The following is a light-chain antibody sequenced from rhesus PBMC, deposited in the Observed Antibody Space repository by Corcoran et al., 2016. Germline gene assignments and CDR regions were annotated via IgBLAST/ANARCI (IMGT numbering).Light chain of an antibody. CDR1: QDISNW. CDR3: QQHDNSPFT. V-gene: IGKV1-69*01. CDR2: GAS. Sequence: DIQMTQSPSSLSASAGDRVTIACRASQDISNWLAWSQQKAGKAPPLLIYGASKLETGVPSRFSGSGSGTDFTLTISSLQPEDIATYYCQQHDNSPFTFGPGNKLDI. J-gene: IGKJ3*01.